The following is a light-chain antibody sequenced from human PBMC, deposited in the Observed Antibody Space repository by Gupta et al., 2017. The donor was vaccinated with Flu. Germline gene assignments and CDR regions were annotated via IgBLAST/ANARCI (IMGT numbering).Light chain of an antibody. J-gene: IGKJ1*01. Sequence: TLSLSPGERATLSCRASQSVSSSYLAWYQQKPGQAPRLLIYGASSRATGIPDRFSGSGSGTDFTLTISRLEPEDFAVYYCQQYGSSPPRTFGQGTXVEIK. CDR2: GAS. CDR1: QSVSSSY. V-gene: IGKV3-20*01. CDR3: QQYGSSPPRT.